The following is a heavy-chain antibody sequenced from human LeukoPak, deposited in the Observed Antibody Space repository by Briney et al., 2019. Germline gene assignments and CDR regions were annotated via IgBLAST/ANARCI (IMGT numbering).Heavy chain of an antibody. D-gene: IGHD6-13*01. CDR2: ISYDGSNK. CDR1: GFTFSSYA. V-gene: IGHV3-30-3*01. CDR3: ARDYSSSWFTEPDY. Sequence: GGSLRLSCAASGFTFSSYAMHWVRQAPGEGLEWVAVISYDGSNKYYADSVKGRFTISRDNSKNTLYLQMNSLRAEDTAVYYCARDYSSSWFTEPDYWGQGTLVTVSS. J-gene: IGHJ4*02.